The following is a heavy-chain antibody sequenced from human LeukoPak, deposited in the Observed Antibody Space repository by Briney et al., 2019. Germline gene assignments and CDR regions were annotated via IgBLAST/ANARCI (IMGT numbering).Heavy chain of an antibody. CDR1: GFTFDDYG. CDR2: INWNGGST. D-gene: IGHD2-2*01. V-gene: IGHV3-20*04. J-gene: IGHJ6*02. CDR3: ARDYCSSTSFGCYYGMDV. Sequence: PGGSLRLSCAASGFTFDDYGMSWVRQAPGKGLEWVSGINWNGGSTGYADSVKGRFTISRDNAKNYLYLQMNSLRAEDTALYYCARDYCSSTSFGCYYGMDVWGQGTTVTVSS.